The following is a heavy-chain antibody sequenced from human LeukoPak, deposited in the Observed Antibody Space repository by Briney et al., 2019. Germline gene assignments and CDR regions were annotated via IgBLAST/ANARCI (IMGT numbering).Heavy chain of an antibody. D-gene: IGHD4-17*01. J-gene: IGHJ4*02. V-gene: IGHV3-30*04. CDR1: GLTFSSYA. CDR3: ARDEYGDYSVSPNY. CDR2: ISYDGSNK. Sequence: GGSLRLSCAASGLTFSSYAMHWVRQAPGKGLEWVAVISYDGSNKYYADSVKRRFTISRDNSKNTLYLQMNSLRAEDTAVYYCARDEYGDYSVSPNYWGQGTLVTVSS.